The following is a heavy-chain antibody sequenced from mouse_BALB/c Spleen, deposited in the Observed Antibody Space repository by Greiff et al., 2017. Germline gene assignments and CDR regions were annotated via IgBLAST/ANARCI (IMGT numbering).Heavy chain of an antibody. D-gene: IGHD2-3*01. CDR1: GFSLTSYG. V-gene: IGHV2-9*02. Sequence: VMLVESGPGLVAPSQSLSITCTVSGFSLTSYGVHWVRQPPGKGLEWLGVIWAGGSTNYNSALMSRLSISKDNSKSQVFLKMNSLQTDDTAMYYCARDVYEDYAMDYWGQGTSVTVSS. J-gene: IGHJ4*01. CDR3: ARDVYEDYAMDY. CDR2: IWAGGST.